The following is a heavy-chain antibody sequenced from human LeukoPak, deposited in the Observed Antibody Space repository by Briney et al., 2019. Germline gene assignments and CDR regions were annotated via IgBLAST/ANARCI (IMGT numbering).Heavy chain of an antibody. CDR3: VVQGWVFRAPTQYYFDY. J-gene: IGHJ4*02. D-gene: IGHD1-1*01. Sequence: PGGSLRLSCSASGFTFSSYAMHWVRQAPGKGLECVSAISSNGGSRYYADSVKGRFTISRDNSKNTLYLQMSSLRAEDTAVYYCVVQGWVFRAPTQYYFDYWGQGTLVTVSS. V-gene: IGHV3-64D*06. CDR1: GFTFSSYA. CDR2: ISSNGGSR.